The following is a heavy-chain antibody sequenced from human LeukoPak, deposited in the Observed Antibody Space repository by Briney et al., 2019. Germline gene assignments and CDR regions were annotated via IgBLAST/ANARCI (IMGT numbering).Heavy chain of an antibody. CDR2: INPNSGGT. J-gene: IGHJ4*02. D-gene: IGHD3-22*01. V-gene: IGHV1-2*02. Sequence: ASVKVSCKASGYTFTGYYMHLVRQAPGQGLEWMGWINPNSGGTNYAQKVQGRVTMTRDTAISKAYMELSRLRSDDTAVYYCARASRYYYDSSGYSPLDYWGQGTLVTVSS. CDR3: ARASRYYYDSSGYSPLDY. CDR1: GYTFTGYY.